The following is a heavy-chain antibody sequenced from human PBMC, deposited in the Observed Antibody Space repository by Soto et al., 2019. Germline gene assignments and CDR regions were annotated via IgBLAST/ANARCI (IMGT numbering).Heavy chain of an antibody. Sequence: SVNVSCKASGGTFSSYANSWVRQAPGQGLEWMGGIIPIFGTANYAQKFQGRVTNTADESTSTASIELSSLRSEDTAVYYCAGPYIVVVPAAPPQPDYYYYYGMDVWGQGTTVTVSS. CDR1: GGTFSSYA. D-gene: IGHD2-2*01. J-gene: IGHJ6*02. CDR3: AGPYIVVVPAAPPQPDYYYYYGMDV. CDR2: IIPIFGTA. V-gene: IGHV1-69*13.